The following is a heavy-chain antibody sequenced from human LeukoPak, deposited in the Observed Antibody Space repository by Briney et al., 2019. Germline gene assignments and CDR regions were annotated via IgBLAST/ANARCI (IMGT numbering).Heavy chain of an antibody. D-gene: IGHD3-22*01. CDR3: ARGRGSMVVVETTDH. V-gene: IGHV3-21*01. Sequence: GGSLTLSCAASGFTFTSHSMYWVRQAPGKGLEWVACINTRSDYIYYADSVRGRFTISRDNAKNSVFLQMNSLRAEDTAVYYCARGRGSMVVVETTDHWSQGTLVTVSS. J-gene: IGHJ4*02. CDR1: GFTFTSHS. CDR2: INTRSDYI.